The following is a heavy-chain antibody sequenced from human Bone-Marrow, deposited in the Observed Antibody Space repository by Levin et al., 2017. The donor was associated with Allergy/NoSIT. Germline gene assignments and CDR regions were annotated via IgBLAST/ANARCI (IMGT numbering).Heavy chain of an antibody. Sequence: PGGSLRLSCTASGYNFVIYDIDWVRQAPGQGLEWMGRMNPNSTNTDYARRFQGRVTMTSNTSITTAYLELSSLRSDDTAVYYCLRGNPYDEAIRFLAWPRPFDFWGQGTLVTVSS. CDR3: LRGNPYDEAIRFLAWPRPFDF. J-gene: IGHJ4*02. D-gene: IGHD3-3*01. CDR2: MNPNSTNT. V-gene: IGHV1-8*01. CDR1: GYNFVIYD.